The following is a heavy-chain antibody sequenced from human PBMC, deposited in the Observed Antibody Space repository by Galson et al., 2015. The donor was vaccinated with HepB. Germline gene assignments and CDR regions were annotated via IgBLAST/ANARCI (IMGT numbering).Heavy chain of an antibody. V-gene: IGHV1-69*13. J-gene: IGHJ6*02. D-gene: IGHD3-10*01. CDR2: IIPIFGTA. Sequence: SVKVSCKASGGTFSSYAISWVRQAPGQGLEWMGGIIPIFGTANYAQKFQGRVTITADESTSTAYMELSSLRSEDTAVYYCAREEMITMVRGGGNYYYYGMDVWGQGTTVTVSS. CDR1: GGTFSSYA. CDR3: AREEMITMVRGGGNYYYYGMDV.